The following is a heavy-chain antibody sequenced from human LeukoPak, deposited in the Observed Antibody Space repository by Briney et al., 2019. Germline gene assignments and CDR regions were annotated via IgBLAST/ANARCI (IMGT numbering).Heavy chain of an antibody. CDR1: GYSFPNYW. CDR3: ARASRDGYNQNFDH. D-gene: IGHD5-24*01. CDR2: IYPGGSET. J-gene: IGHJ4*02. V-gene: IGHV5-51*01. Sequence: GESLKISCKASGYSFPNYWIGWVRQMPGKGLEWMGIIYPGGSETRYDPSFQGQVTISADSSTSTAYLQWSTLRASDTAMYYCARASRDGYNQNFDHWGQGTLVTVSS.